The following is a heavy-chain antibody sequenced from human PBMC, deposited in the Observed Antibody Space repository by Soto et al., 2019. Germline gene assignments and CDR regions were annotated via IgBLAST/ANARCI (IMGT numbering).Heavy chain of an antibody. J-gene: IGHJ6*02. CDR3: ARSISSLGYYGMDV. CDR2: INAVNGNT. D-gene: IGHD3-3*01. Sequence: ASVKVSCKASGYTFTSYAVHWVRQAPGQRLEWMGWINAVNGNTKYSQKVQDRVTITRDTSASTAYMELSSLRSEDTAVYYCARSISSLGYYGMDVWGQGTTVTV. CDR1: GYTFTSYA. V-gene: IGHV1-3*01.